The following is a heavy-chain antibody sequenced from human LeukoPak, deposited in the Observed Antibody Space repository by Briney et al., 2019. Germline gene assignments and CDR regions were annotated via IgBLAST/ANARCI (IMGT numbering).Heavy chain of an antibody. CDR1: GYTFTVYY. CDR3: ARESAIASAGRVDQSFDY. J-gene: IGHJ4*02. Sequence: ASVKVSCKASGYTFTVYYMHWVRQAPGPGLEWMGWINPNSGGTNYAQKFQGGVTMTRDTSISTAYMELSRLRSDDTAVYYCARESAIASAGRVDQSFDYWGQGTLVTVSS. V-gene: IGHV1-2*02. D-gene: IGHD6-13*01. CDR2: INPNSGGT.